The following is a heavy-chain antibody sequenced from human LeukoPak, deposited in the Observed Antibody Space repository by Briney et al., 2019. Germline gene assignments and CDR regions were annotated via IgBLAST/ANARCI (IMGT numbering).Heavy chain of an antibody. D-gene: IGHD7-27*01. V-gene: IGHV4-39*07. Sequence: SETLSLTCTVSGDSISRSGHYWGWIRQPPGKGLEWIGSIFKSGSTGSIFNSGSTSYNPSLKSRVTISVDTSKNQFSLKLSSVTAADTAVYYCAGVNLNWGSLDYWGQGTLVTVSS. CDR2: IFKSGSTGSIFNSGST. J-gene: IGHJ4*02. CDR3: AGVNLNWGSLDY. CDR1: GDSISRSGHY.